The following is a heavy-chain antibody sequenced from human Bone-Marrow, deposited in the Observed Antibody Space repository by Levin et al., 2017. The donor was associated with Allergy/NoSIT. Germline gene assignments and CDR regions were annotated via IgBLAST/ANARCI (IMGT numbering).Heavy chain of an antibody. CDR3: ARGEGLVIMDV. Sequence: GESLKISCAASGFPFSDYYMNWVRQAPGKGLEWIAHISSSGRTIDYADSVRGRFTISRDNTKNSLYLQFNGLSAEDTATYFCARGEGLVIMDVWGQGTTVTVSS. V-gene: IGHV3-11*01. D-gene: IGHD6-19*01. J-gene: IGHJ6*02. CDR2: ISSSGRTI. CDR1: GFPFSDYY.